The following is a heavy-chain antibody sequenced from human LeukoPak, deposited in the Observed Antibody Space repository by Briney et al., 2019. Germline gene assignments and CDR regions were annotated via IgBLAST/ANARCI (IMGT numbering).Heavy chain of an antibody. J-gene: IGHJ3*02. Sequence: SQTLTLTCTVSGGPNRSGDYFWSWIRQRPGKGLEWIGYIHYSGSAYYNPSLKSRITVSVDTTKNQFPLKLSSVTAADTAVYYCARERDSNYYDSRGYSDAFDIWGQATMVTVSS. V-gene: IGHV4-31*03. CDR2: IHYSGSA. D-gene: IGHD3-22*01. CDR1: GGPNRSGDYF. CDR3: ARERDSNYYDSRGYSDAFDI.